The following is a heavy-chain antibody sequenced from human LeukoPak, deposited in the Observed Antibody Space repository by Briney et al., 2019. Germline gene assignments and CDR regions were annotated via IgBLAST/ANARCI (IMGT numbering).Heavy chain of an antibody. CDR1: GFTFSSFE. J-gene: IGHJ6*02. CDR3: AREDCSGSSCRGHGMDV. V-gene: IGHV3-48*03. CDR2: ISGSGSII. D-gene: IGHD2-15*01. Sequence: GRSLRLPCVASGFTFSSFEKNWVRRVPGKGLEWASYISGSGSIIYYADSVKGRFTTSRYNAKNSLYLQMNSLRAEDTGVYYCAREDCSGSSCRGHGMDVWGQGTTVTVSS.